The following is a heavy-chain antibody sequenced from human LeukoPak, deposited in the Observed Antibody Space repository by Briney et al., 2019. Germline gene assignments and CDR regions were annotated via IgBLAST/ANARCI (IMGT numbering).Heavy chain of an antibody. CDR1: GFAFSSSW. CDR2: IKEDGSVK. V-gene: IGHV3-7*01. Sequence: GGSLRLSCAASGFAFSSSWMGWVRQAPGTELEWVANIKEDGSVKHYVDSVKDRFTISRDNAKNSLYLQMNSLRTEDTALYYCARDSSGALDFWGQGTLVTVSS. J-gene: IGHJ4*02. D-gene: IGHD7-27*01. CDR3: ARDSSGALDF.